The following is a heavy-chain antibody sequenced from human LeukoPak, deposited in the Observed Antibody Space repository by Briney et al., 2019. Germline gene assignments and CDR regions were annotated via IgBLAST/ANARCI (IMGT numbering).Heavy chain of an antibody. V-gene: IGHV3-30*01. CDR1: GYTFSSYA. D-gene: IGHD3-3*01. J-gene: IGHJ4*02. CDR3: ASRSRDLYYDFWSGYLDY. CDR2: ISYDGSNK. Sequence: GGSLRLSCAASGYTFSSYAMHWVRQAPGKGLEWVAVISYDGSNKYYADSVKGRFTISRDNYKNTLYLQMNSLRAEDTAVYYCASRSRDLYYDFWSGYLDYWGQGTLVTVSS.